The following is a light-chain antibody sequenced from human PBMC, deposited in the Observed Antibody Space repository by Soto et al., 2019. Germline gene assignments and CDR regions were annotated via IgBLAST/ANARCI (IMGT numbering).Light chain of an antibody. J-gene: IGKJ2*02. CDR2: AAS. Sequence: DIQMTQSPTSLSASVGDRVTITCRASQSISTYLNWYQQKVGKAPKLLIYAASSLQRGVPSRFSGSGSGKDFTLTISSLQPEDFATYYCQQSYSTPRTFGQGTKLEIK. V-gene: IGKV1-39*01. CDR1: QSISTY. CDR3: QQSYSTPRT.